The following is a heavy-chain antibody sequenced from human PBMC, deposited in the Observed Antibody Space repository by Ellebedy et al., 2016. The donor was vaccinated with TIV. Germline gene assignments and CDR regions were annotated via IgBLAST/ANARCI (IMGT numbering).Heavy chain of an antibody. D-gene: IGHD5/OR15-5a*01. CDR1: GYSSSGYW. J-gene: IGHJ4*02. Sequence: PGGSLRLSCKGYGYSSSGYWIGWVRQMPGRGLEWMGSVYPGDSDTRYSPSFQGQVTISADKSISTAYLQWSSLKASDTAMYYCAASRLGVYNYYYWGQGTLVTVSS. CDR3: AASRLGVYNYYY. V-gene: IGHV5-51*01. CDR2: VYPGDSDT.